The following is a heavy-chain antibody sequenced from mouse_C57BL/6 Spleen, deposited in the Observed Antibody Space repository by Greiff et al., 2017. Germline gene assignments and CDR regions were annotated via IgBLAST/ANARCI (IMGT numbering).Heavy chain of an antibody. Sequence: VQLQESGPGLVKPSQSLSLTCSVPGYSITSGYYWNWIRQFPGNKLEWMGYISYDGSNNYNPSLKNPISITRDTSKNQFFLKLKSVTTEDTATYYCARDLWVLRRAMDYWGQGTSVTVSA. V-gene: IGHV3-6*01. D-gene: IGHD2-3*01. CDR3: ARDLWVLRRAMDY. CDR1: GYSITSGYY. CDR2: ISYDGSN. J-gene: IGHJ4*01.